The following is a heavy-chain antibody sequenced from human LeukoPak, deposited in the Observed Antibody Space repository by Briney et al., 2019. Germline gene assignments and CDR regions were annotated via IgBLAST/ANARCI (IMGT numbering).Heavy chain of an antibody. V-gene: IGHV3-23*01. J-gene: IGHJ5*02. CDR1: GFTFNNFG. CDR2: ISSAGVST. CDR3: AKDGLRFLEWFDP. Sequence: GGSLRLSCAASGFTFNNFGMSWVRQAPGKGLEWVSAISSAGVSTYYADSVKGRFTISRDNSKNTLYLQMNSLRAEDTALYYCAKDGLRFLEWFDPWGQGTLVTVSS. D-gene: IGHD3-3*01.